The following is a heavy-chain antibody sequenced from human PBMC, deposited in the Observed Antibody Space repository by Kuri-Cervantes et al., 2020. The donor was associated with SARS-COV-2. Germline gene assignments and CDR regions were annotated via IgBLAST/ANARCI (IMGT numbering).Heavy chain of an antibody. J-gene: IGHJ4*01. D-gene: IGHD3-10*01. Sequence: GESLKISCAASGFTFSSYAMSWVRQAPGKGLEWVSAISGSGGSTYYADSVKGRFTISRDNSKNTLYLQMNSLRAEDTGVYYCARGRSGLGYWGQGTLVTVSS. CDR1: GFTFSSYA. V-gene: IGHV3-23*01. CDR3: ARGRSGLGY. CDR2: ISGSGGST.